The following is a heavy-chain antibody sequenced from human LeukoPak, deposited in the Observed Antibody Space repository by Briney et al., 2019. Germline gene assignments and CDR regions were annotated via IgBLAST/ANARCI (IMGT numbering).Heavy chain of an antibody. V-gene: IGHV5-51*01. J-gene: IGHJ4*02. CDR1: GYSFTSYW. D-gene: IGHD3-9*01. Sequence: GESLKISCKGSGYSFTSYWIGWVRQMPGKGLEWMGIIYPGDSDTRYSPSLQGQVTISAAKSIRPAHLQWSSLKASDTAMYYCARTPFDILTGYHLYYFDYWGQGTLVTVSS. CDR3: ARTPFDILTGYHLYYFDY. CDR2: IYPGDSDT.